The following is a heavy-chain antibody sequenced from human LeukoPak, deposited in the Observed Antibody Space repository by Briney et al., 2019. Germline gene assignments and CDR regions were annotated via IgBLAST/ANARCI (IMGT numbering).Heavy chain of an antibody. Sequence: GGSLRLSCAASGFTFSSYAMHWVRQAPGKGLEWVAVISYDGSNKYYADSVKGRFTISRDNSKNTLYLQMNSLRAEDTAVYYCARDGGYGDYGPNYYYYCGMDVWGKGTTVTVSS. J-gene: IGHJ6*04. CDR2: ISYDGSNK. V-gene: IGHV3-30*04. CDR1: GFTFSSYA. D-gene: IGHD4-17*01. CDR3: ARDGGYGDYGPNYYYYCGMDV.